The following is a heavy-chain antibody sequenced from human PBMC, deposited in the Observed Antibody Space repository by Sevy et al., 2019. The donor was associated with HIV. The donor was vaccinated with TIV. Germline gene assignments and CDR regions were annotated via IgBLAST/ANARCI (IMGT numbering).Heavy chain of an antibody. CDR1: EFTFSSYW. J-gene: IGHJ4*02. V-gene: IGHV3-74*03. CDR3: ARDLRRAFDY. D-gene: IGHD3-16*01. CDR2: ISSDGSST. Sequence: GGSLRLSCVASEFTFSSYWMHWVRQAPGKGLVWVSRISSDGSSTTYAASVKGRFTFSRDNAKNTLYLQMNSLRAEDTAVYYCARDLRRAFDYWGQGALVTVSS.